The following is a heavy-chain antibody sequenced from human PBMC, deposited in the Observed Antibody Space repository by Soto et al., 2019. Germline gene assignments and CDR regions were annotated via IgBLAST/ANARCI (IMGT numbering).Heavy chain of an antibody. D-gene: IGHD3-16*01. CDR1: GGSISSSNW. CDR2: IYHSGST. Sequence: QVQLQESGPGLVKPSGTLSLTCAVSGGSISSSNWWSWVRQPPGKGLEWIGEIYHSGSTNYNPSLKSRVNTSVDKSKDQFSLKLSAVTAADTAVYYCARVNTGGPYFDYWGQGTLVTVSS. V-gene: IGHV4-4*02. J-gene: IGHJ4*02. CDR3: ARVNTGGPYFDY.